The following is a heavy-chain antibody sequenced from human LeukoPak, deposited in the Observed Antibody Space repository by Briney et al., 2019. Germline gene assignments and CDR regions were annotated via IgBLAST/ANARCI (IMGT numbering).Heavy chain of an antibody. CDR2: ISGSGGST. J-gene: IGHJ6*02. CDR1: GFTFSSYA. CDR3: AKVQRDFVVVVAATRDYYYYGMDV. D-gene: IGHD2-15*01. Sequence: GGSLRLSCAASGFTFSSYAMHWVRQAPGKGLEWVSAISGSGGSTYYADSVKGRFTISRDNSKNTLYLQMNSLRAEDTAVYYCAKVQRDFVVVVAATRDYYYYGMDVWGQGTLVTVSS. V-gene: IGHV3-23*01.